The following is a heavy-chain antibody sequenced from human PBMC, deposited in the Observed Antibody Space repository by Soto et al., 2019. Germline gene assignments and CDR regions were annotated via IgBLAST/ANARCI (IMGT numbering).Heavy chain of an antibody. CDR1: GGSISNHY. J-gene: IGHJ5*02. CDR3: ARGGYRTLAWFDP. Sequence: QVQVQESGPGLVKPSETLSLTCTVSGGSISNHYWSWIRQSPGKGLEWIANIYHSGTTNYNLSLKGRVTISIDSSKNQVSLKLNSVTAADTAVYYCARGGYRTLAWFDPWGQVTLVTVSS. V-gene: IGHV4-59*11. CDR2: IYHSGTT. D-gene: IGHD6-13*01.